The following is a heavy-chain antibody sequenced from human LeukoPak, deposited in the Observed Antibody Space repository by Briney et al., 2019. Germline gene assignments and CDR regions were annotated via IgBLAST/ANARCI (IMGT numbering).Heavy chain of an antibody. V-gene: IGHV1-18*01. CDR3: ARGAPYYYDSSGYSEY. J-gene: IGHJ4*02. Sequence: ASVKVSCEASGYTFTSYGISWVRQAPGQGLEWVGWISAYNGNTNYAQTLQGRVTMTTDTATSTVYLELRSLRSDDTAVYYCARGAPYYYDSSGYSEYWGQGTLVTVSS. CDR1: GYTFTSYG. CDR2: ISAYNGNT. D-gene: IGHD3-22*01.